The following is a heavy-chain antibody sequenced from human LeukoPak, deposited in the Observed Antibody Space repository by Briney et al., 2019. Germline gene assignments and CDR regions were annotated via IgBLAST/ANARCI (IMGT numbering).Heavy chain of an antibody. V-gene: IGHV5-51*01. J-gene: IGHJ4*02. D-gene: IGHD1-1*01. CDR3: ARHYNNNYPFDY. CDR1: GYIFTSYW. CDR2: IYPGDSDT. Sequence: GESLKISCKASGYIFTSYWIAWVRQMPGKGREWMGIIYPGDSDTRYSPSFQGQVTISADNSISTAYLQWSSLKASDTAVYYCARHYNNNYPFDYWGQGTLVTVSS.